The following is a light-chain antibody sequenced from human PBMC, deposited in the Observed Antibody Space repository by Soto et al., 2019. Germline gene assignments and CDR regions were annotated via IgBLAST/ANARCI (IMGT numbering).Light chain of an antibody. CDR3: SSYTTTSNIMV. CDR1: SSDVGGHNY. Sequence: QSALTQPASVSGSPGQSITISCTGTSSDVGGHNYVSWYQQHPGKAPKLLIYEVRVRPSGVSIRFSGSKSANTASLTISGRQDEDDADYYFSSYTTTSNIMVFGGGTKLTVL. J-gene: IGLJ3*02. V-gene: IGLV2-14*01. CDR2: EVR.